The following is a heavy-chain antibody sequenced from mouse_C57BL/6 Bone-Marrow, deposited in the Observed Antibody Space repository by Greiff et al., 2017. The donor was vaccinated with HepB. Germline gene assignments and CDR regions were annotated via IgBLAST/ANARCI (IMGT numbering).Heavy chain of an antibody. CDR2: ILPGSGST. CDR3: ARWGYYYGSSYGAWFAY. V-gene: IGHV1-9*01. J-gene: IGHJ3*01. D-gene: IGHD1-1*01. CDR1: GYTFTGYW. Sequence: QVQLQQSGAELMKPGASVKLSCKATGYTFTGYWIEWVKQRPGHGLEWIGEILPGSGSTYYNEKFKGKATFTADTSSNTAYMQLSSLTTEDSAIYDCARWGYYYGSSYGAWFAYWGQGTLVTVSA.